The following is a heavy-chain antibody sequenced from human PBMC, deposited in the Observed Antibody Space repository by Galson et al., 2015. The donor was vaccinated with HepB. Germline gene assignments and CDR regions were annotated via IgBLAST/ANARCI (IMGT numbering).Heavy chain of an antibody. J-gene: IGHJ4*02. CDR2: INSDGSST. V-gene: IGHV3-74*01. CDR1: RFTFSSYW. CDR3: ARAPAFCGGDCYTDY. Sequence: SLRLSCAASRFTFSSYWMHWVRQAPGKGLVWVSRINSDGSSTSYADSVKGRFTISRDNAKNTLYLQMNSLRAEDTAVYYCARAPAFCGGDCYTDYWGQGTLVTVSS. D-gene: IGHD2-21*01.